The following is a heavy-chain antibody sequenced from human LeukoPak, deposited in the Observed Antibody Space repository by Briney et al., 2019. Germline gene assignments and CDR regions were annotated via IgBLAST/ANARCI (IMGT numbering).Heavy chain of an antibody. Sequence: GGSLRLSCAASGFTARSNYMSWVRQAPGRGLEWVSFIYNDGRTYYADSVKGRFTISRHNSKNMLYLQMNSLRPEDTAVYYCQWELLDNWGQGTLVTVSS. CDR3: QWELLDN. J-gene: IGHJ4*02. CDR2: IYNDGRT. V-gene: IGHV3-53*04. D-gene: IGHD1-26*01. CDR1: GFTARSNY.